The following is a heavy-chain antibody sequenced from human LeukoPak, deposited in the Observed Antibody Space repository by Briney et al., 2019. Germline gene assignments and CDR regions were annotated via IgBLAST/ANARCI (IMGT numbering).Heavy chain of an antibody. J-gene: IGHJ3*02. V-gene: IGHV3-30*18. D-gene: IGHD5-18*01. CDR2: LSDDGRDE. CDR3: AKGDDIAMTNGAFDI. Sequence: QSGGSLRLSCAASGLTFTTSVINWVRQAPGKGLEWVAALSDDGRDEYYAESVKGRFTISRDNSKNTVHLQMNSLRDEDTAVYYSAKGDDIAMTNGAFDIWGQGTMVTVSS. CDR1: GLTFTTSV.